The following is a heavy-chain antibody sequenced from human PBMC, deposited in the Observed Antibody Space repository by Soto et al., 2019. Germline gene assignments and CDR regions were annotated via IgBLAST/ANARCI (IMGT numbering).Heavy chain of an antibody. CDR1: GGSISSNY. D-gene: IGHD6-13*01. CDR2: VYNSGST. CDR3: ARYRREAVAGYTLDN. V-gene: IGHV4-59*01. J-gene: IGHJ4*02. Sequence: PSETLSLTCTVSGGSISSNYWTWIRQPPGKGLEWVGYVYNSGSTNYNPSLKSRVTISEDASKSQFSLKVNSMTAADTAVYYCARYRREAVAGYTLDNWGQGILVTVSS.